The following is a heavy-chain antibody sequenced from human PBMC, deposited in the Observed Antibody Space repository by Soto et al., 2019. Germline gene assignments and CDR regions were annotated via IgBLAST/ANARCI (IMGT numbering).Heavy chain of an antibody. J-gene: IGHJ5*02. CDR1: GFTFSEYS. Sequence: WGSLRLSCSASGFTFSEYSMHWVRQAPGKGLQYVSTISSDGDITYYADSVKGRFTISRDNSKNTLYLQRNSLRPEDTAVYYCVKVSTFYDILTGYYSTNCFDPWGQGTLVTVSS. D-gene: IGHD3-9*01. CDR2: ISSDGDIT. V-gene: IGHV3-64D*06. CDR3: VKVSTFYDILTGYYSTNCFDP.